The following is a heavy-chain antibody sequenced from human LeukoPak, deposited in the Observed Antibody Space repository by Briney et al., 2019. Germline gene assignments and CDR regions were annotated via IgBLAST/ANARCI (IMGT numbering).Heavy chain of an antibody. J-gene: IGHJ4*02. V-gene: IGHV6-1*01. CDR1: GDSVSSNSAT. D-gene: IGHD5-18*01. CDR3: ARGVYSCGFTH. Sequence: SQTLSLACAISGDSVSSNSATWTWIRQSPSRGLEWLGTTYYRSKWSNVYAVSVNSRMTINPDTSKNQFSLQLNSVTPEDTAVYFCARGVYSCGFTHWGQGTPVTVSS. CDR2: TYYRSKWSN.